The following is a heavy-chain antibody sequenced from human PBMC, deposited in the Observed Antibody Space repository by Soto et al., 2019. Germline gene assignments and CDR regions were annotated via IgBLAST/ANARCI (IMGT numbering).Heavy chain of an antibody. V-gene: IGHV4-34*04. CDR2: IDHSGIT. CDR1: GGSFSGFY. J-gene: IGHJ4*02. D-gene: IGHD1-26*01. CDR3: ARGVSVTLAVQGGAPDKNYFDS. Sequence: SETLSLTCAVSGGSFSGFYWSWIRQSSGKGLEWIGEIDHSGITNHNTALKSRATMSVDTSKNQFSLKLRSVTAADTAVYYCARGVSVTLAVQGGAPDKNYFDSWSQGTLVTVSA.